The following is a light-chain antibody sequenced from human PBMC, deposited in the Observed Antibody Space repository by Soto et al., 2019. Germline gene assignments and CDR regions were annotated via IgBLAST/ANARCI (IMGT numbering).Light chain of an antibody. CDR3: QQYGSSIT. CDR1: QSVSSSY. V-gene: IGKV3-20*01. Sequence: ETVLTQSPGTLSLSPGERATLSCRASQSVSSSYLAWYQQKPGQAPRLLVYATSHRATGIPDRFSGGGSGTDFTLTISRLEPEDFAVYYCQQYGSSITFGGGTKVDSK. CDR2: ATS. J-gene: IGKJ4*01.